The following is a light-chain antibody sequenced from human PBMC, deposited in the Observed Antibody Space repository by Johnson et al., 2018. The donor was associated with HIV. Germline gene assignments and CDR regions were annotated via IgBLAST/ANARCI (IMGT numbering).Light chain of an antibody. CDR1: NSNIGNNY. CDR3: GTWDSSLSAGEA. V-gene: IGLV1-51*01. CDR2: DNN. J-gene: IGLJ1*01. Sequence: QSVLTQSPSVSAAPGQKVTISCSGSNSNIGNNYVSWYQQLPGTAPKLLIYDNNKRPSGIPDRFSGSKSGTSATLGITGLQTGDEADYYCGTWDSSLSAGEAFGTGTKVTV.